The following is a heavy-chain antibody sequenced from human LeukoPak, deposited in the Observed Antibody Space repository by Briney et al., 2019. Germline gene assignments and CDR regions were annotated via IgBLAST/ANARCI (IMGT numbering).Heavy chain of an antibody. D-gene: IGHD3-9*01. J-gene: IGHJ6*03. V-gene: IGHV3-23*01. CDR1: GLTFSSYA. Sequence: PGGSLRLSCAVSGLTFSSYAMSWVRQAPGKGLEWVSAISGSGGSTYYADSVKGRFTISRDNSKNTLYLQMNSLRAEDTAVYYCAKPLRGNSYYDILTGYSLKNYYYYMDVWGKGTTVTVSS. CDR3: AKPLRGNSYYDILTGYSLKNYYYYMDV. CDR2: ISGSGGST.